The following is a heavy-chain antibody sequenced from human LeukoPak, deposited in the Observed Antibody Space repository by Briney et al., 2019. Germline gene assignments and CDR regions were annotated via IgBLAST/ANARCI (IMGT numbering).Heavy chain of an antibody. D-gene: IGHD3-9*01. CDR2: IGASGGST. V-gene: IGHV3-23*01. CDR3: AKAEGYDILTGLDY. Sequence: PGGSLRLSCATSGFTFSSYAMSWVRQAPGKGLEWVSGIGASGGSTYYADSVKGRFTISRDNSKNTLYLQMNSLRTEDPAVYYCAKAEGYDILTGLDYWGQGTLVTVSS. CDR1: GFTFSSYA. J-gene: IGHJ4*02.